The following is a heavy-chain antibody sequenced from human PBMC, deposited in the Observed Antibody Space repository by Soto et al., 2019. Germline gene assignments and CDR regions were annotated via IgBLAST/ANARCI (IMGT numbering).Heavy chain of an antibody. D-gene: IGHD1-26*01. Sequence: PGGSLRLSCAASGFTFSSYAMHWVRQAPGKGLEWVAVISYDGSNKYYADSVKGRFTISRDNSKNTLYLQMNSLRAEDTAVYYCARDGAKTILYVLDYWGQGTLVTVSS. V-gene: IGHV3-30-3*01. J-gene: IGHJ4*02. CDR3: ARDGAKTILYVLDY. CDR1: GFTFSSYA. CDR2: ISYDGSNK.